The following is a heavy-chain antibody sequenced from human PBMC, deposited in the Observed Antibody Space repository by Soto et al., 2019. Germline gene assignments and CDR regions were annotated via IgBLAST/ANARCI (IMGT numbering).Heavy chain of an antibody. D-gene: IGHD6-19*01. CDR3: AKDGRIAVAATGWLDP. CDR1: GFRFSNFG. J-gene: IGHJ5*02. V-gene: IGHV3-30*18. CDR2: ISYDAKKI. Sequence: QEQLVESGGGVVQPGRSLRVSCTTSGFRFSNFGMHWVRQAPGKGLEWLAVISYDAKKIFYADSVKGRFNISRDDSKNTVYLEMNNLSPDDTGVYYCAKDGRIAVAATGWLDPWGQGTLVTVSS.